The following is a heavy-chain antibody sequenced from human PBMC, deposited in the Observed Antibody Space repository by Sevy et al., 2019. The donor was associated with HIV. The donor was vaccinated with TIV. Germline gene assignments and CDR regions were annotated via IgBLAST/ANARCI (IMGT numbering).Heavy chain of an antibody. Sequence: ASVKVSCKASGYTFTSYYMHWVRQAPGQGLEWMGIINPSGGSTSYAQTFQGRVTMTRDTSTSTDYMELSSLRSEDTAVYYCARDPRGQQLYYYYYYMDVWGKGTTVTVSS. CDR2: INPSGGST. D-gene: IGHD6-13*01. V-gene: IGHV1-46*01. CDR3: ARDPRGQQLYYYYYYMDV. CDR1: GYTFTSYY. J-gene: IGHJ6*03.